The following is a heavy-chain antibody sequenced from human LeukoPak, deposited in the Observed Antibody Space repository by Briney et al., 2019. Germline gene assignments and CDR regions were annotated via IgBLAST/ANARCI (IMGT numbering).Heavy chain of an antibody. Sequence: PGGSLRLSCAASGFTFSSYGMHWVRQAPGKGLEWVAVISYDGSNKYYADSVKGRFTISRDNSKNTLYLQMNSLRAEDTAVYYCAKGNEAAEDLIDYWGQGTLVTVSS. D-gene: IGHD6-13*01. V-gene: IGHV3-30*18. CDR3: AKGNEAAEDLIDY. J-gene: IGHJ4*02. CDR1: GFTFSSYG. CDR2: ISYDGSNK.